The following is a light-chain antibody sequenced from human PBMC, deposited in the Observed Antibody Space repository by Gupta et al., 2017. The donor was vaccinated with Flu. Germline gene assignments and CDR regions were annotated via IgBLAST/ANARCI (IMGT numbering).Light chain of an antibody. CDR3: QSEDSSGTSWV. CDR2: KGN. CDR1: ALPKPY. J-gene: IGLJ3*02. Sequence: YKLTQPPSVSVSPGQTASITSTGDALPKPYTYWYQQNPGQAPVLVIYKGNVRPSGIPERFSGSTSGTTVTLTSSGVQAEDEADYYCQSEDSSGTSWVFGGGTKLTVL. V-gene: IGLV3-25*03.